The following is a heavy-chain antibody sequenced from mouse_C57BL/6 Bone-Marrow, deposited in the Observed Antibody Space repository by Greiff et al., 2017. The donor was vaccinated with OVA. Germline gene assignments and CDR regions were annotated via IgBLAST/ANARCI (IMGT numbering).Heavy chain of an antibody. V-gene: IGHV5-17*01. CDR2: ISSGSSTI. CDR3: ARPNYGSHFAY. Sequence: EVQLVESGGGLVKPGGSLKLSCAASGFTFSDYGMHWVRQAPEKGLEWVAYISSGSSTIYYADTVKGRFTISRDNAKNTLFLQMTSLRSEDTAMYYCARPNYGSHFAYWGQGTLVTVSA. D-gene: IGHD1-1*01. CDR1: GFTFSDYG. J-gene: IGHJ3*01.